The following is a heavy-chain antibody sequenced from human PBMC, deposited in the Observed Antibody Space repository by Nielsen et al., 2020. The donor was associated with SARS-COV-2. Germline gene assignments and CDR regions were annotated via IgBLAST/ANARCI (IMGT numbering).Heavy chain of an antibody. J-gene: IGHJ6*02. CDR3: ARDVIVVVPAATYYYGMDV. CDR1: GGSISSGGYY. CDR2: IYYSGST. V-gene: IGHV4-31*03. D-gene: IGHD2-2*01. Sequence: SETLSLTCTVSGGSISSGGYYWSWIRQHPGKGLEWIGYIYYSGSTYYNPSLKSRVTISVDTSKNQFSLKLSSVTAADTAVYYCARDVIVVVPAATYYYGMDVWGQGTTVTVSS.